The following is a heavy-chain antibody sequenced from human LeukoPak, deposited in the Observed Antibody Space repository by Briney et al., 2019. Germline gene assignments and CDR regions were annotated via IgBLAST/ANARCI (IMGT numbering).Heavy chain of an antibody. V-gene: IGHV1-2*02. D-gene: IGHD6-13*01. CDR1: GYTFSDND. J-gene: IGHJ4*02. CDR3: ARVSIAAAGAD. CDR2: INPNSGGT. Sequence: ASVKVSCKASGYTFSDNDIHWVRQAPGQGLEWMGWINPNSGGTNYAQKFQGRVTMTRDTSISTAYMELSRLRSDDTAVYYCARVSIAAAGADWGQGTLVTVSS.